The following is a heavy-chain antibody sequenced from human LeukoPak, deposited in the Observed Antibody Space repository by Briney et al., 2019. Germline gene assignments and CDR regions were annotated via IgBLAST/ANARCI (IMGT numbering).Heavy chain of an antibody. CDR1: GFGFSNFW. V-gene: IGHV3-7*01. D-gene: IGHD3-16*01. CDR3: ARELGGYYLDY. J-gene: IGHJ4*02. CDR2: IKEDGSLK. Sequence: GGSLRLSCAASGFGFSNFWMSWVRQAPGKGPEWVANIKEDGSLKNYVDSVEGRFTVSRDNAKNSLYLQMNSLRAEDTAVYYCARELGGYYLDYWGQGTLVTVSS.